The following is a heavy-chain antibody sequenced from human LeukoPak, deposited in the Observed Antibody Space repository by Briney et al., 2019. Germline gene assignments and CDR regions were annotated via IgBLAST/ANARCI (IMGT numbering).Heavy chain of an antibody. CDR2: INHSGST. J-gene: IGHJ4*02. CDR3: ARVGNSLDY. CDR1: GGSFSGYY. D-gene: IGHD1/OR15-1a*01. V-gene: IGHV4-34*01. Sequence: SETLSLTCAVYGGSFSGYYWSWIRQPPGKGLEWIGEINHSGSTNYNPSLKSRVTISVDTSKNQFSLKLSPVTAADTAVYYCARVGNSLDYWGQGTLVTVSS.